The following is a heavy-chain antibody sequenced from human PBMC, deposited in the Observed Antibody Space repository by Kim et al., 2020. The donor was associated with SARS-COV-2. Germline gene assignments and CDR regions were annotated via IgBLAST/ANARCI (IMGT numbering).Heavy chain of an antibody. CDR1: GGTFTNYA. J-gene: IGHJ1*01. CDR3: AVVLLTVIQVEYFLY. D-gene: IGHD2-21*02. Sequence: SVKVSCKTSGGTFTNYAISWVRQAPGQGLEWLGGIIPILGTTNYAPKFQGRLTITAGESTSAAYMELSSLRSEDTAVYYCAVVLLTVIQVEYFLYRGQ. V-gene: IGHV1-69*13. CDR2: IIPILGTT.